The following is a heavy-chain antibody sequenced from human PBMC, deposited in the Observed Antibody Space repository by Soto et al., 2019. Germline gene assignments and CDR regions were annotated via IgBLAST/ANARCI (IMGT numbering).Heavy chain of an antibody. V-gene: IGHV3-30*18. Sequence: PGGSLRLSCAASGFTFSSYGMHWVRQAPGKGLEWVAVISYDGSNKYYADSVKGRFTISRDNSKNTLYLQMNSLRAEDTAVYYCAKSGAPRRFRYFDYWGQGTLVTVS. D-gene: IGHD1-26*01. CDR2: ISYDGSNK. CDR1: GFTFSSYG. J-gene: IGHJ4*02. CDR3: AKSGAPRRFRYFDY.